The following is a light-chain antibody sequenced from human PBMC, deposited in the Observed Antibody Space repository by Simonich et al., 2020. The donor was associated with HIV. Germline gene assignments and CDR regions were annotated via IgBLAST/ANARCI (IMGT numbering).Light chain of an antibody. J-gene: IGKJ2*01. CDR3: HQYYSSPT. Sequence: DIVMTQSPDSLPVSLGERATINCKSSQSLLSNNKNFLAWFQHKPGQSPKMLIYWASTRESGVPDRFSGSGSGTDFTLTISSLQAEDVAVYYCHQYYSSPTFGRGTKLEIK. CDR1: QSLLSNNKNF. V-gene: IGKV4-1*01. CDR2: WAS.